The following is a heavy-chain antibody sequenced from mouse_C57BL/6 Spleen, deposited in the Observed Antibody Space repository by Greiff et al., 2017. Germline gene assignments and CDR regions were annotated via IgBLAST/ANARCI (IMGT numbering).Heavy chain of an antibody. D-gene: IGHD2-3*01. CDR2: IYPGSGST. J-gene: IGHJ2*01. CDR1: GYTFTSYW. CDR3: ARRGVYDGYHYYFDY. Sequence: QVQLQQPGAELVKPGASVKMSCKASGYTFTSYWITWVKQRPGQGLEWIGDIYPGSGSTNYNEKFKSKATLTVDKSSSTAYMQLSSLTSEDSAVYYCARRGVYDGYHYYFDYWGQGTTLTVSS. V-gene: IGHV1-55*01.